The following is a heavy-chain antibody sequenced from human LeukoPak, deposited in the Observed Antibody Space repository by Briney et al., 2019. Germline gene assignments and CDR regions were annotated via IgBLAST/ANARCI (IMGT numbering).Heavy chain of an antibody. D-gene: IGHD4-17*01. J-gene: IGHJ4*02. V-gene: IGHV3-9*01. CDR3: AKAPYLDYGDTTHFDY. CDR2: ISWNSGSL. CDR1: GFTFDDYA. Sequence: GGSLRLSCAASGFTFDDYAMHWVRQAPGKGLEWVSGISWNSGSLGCADSVKGRFTISRDNAKNSLNLQMNSLRVEDTAFYFCAKAPYLDYGDTTHFDYWGQGTLVTVSS.